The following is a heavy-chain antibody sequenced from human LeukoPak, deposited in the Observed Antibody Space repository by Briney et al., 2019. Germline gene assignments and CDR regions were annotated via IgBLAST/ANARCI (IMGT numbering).Heavy chain of an antibody. CDR2: INPNSGGT. CDR1: GYTFTGYY. Sequence: ASVKVSCKASGYTFTGYYMHWMRQAPGQGLEWMGWINPNSGGTNYAQKFQGRVTMTRDTSISTAYMELSRLRSDDTAVYYCARGTTGTTLLDYWGQGTLVTVSS. V-gene: IGHV1-2*02. CDR3: ARGTTGTTLLDY. D-gene: IGHD1-1*01. J-gene: IGHJ4*02.